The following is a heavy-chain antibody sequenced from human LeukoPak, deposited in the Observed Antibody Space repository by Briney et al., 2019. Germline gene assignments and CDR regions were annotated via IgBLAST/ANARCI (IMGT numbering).Heavy chain of an antibody. Sequence: SETLSLTCTVSGGSISSSSYYWGWIRQPPGKGLEWIGSIHYSGSTYYNPSLKSRVTISVDTSKNQFSPKLSSVTAADTAVYYCASQFYDSSGYHYWGQGTLVTVSS. D-gene: IGHD3-22*01. V-gene: IGHV4-39*07. J-gene: IGHJ4*02. CDR2: IHYSGST. CDR3: ASQFYDSSGYHY. CDR1: GGSISSSSYY.